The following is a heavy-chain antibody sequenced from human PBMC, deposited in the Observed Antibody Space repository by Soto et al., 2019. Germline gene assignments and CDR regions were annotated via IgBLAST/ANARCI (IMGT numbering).Heavy chain of an antibody. CDR3: VRGGGGGLFDP. V-gene: IGHV3-11*06. J-gene: IGHJ5*02. CDR2: ISPGSRYP. CDR1: GFTFGDSY. D-gene: IGHD2-15*01. Sequence: PGGSLRLSCAGSGFTFGDSYMSWIRQAPGKGLEWLSYISPGSRYPAYADSVKGRFTNSRDNAKRSLHLQMMSLTAEDTAIYYCVRGGGGGLFDPWGQGTMVTVSS.